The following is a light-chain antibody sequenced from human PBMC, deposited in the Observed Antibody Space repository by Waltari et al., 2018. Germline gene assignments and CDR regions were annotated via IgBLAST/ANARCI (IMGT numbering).Light chain of an antibody. CDR3: ASYTSSSTYV. CDR1: SSDVGDYSY. V-gene: IGLV2-14*03. Sequence: QSALTQPASVSGSPGQSITISCTGTSSDVGDYSYVSWYQHHPGKAPKLMIYDVTNRTAGISDRFSGSKSGNTASLTISGRRAEDEADYYCASYTSSSTYVFGTGTKVTVL. J-gene: IGLJ1*01. CDR2: DVT.